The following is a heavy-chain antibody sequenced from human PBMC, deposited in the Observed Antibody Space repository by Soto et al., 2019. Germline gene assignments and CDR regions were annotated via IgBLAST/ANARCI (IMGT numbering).Heavy chain of an antibody. D-gene: IGHD1-1*01. CDR3: AKETIQVGGPNYFDY. CDR2: ISWDGLAQ. J-gene: IGHJ4*02. CDR1: GFSFSRYG. V-gene: IGHV3-30*18. Sequence: GGSLRLSCEASGFSFSRYGMHWVRQAPGMGLEWVAVISWDGLAQYYADSVKGRFTISRDNSQSTLYLQMNSLRTEDTAIYYCAKETIQVGGPNYFDYWGQGALVTVSS.